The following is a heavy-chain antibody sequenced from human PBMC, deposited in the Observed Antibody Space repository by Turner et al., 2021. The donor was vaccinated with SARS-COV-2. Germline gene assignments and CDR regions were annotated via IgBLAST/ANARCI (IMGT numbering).Heavy chain of an antibody. V-gene: IGHV3-9*01. D-gene: IGHD3-16*01. J-gene: IGHJ4*02. CDR1: GFTFDDYA. Sequence: EVQLVESGGGLVQPGRSLRLSCAASGFTFDDYAMHWVRHAPGKGLEWVSGISWNSGSIGYADSVKGRINISRDNAKNYLYLKMNSLRAEDTALYYCARDKMGQGRGAFDYWGQGTLVTVSS. CDR3: ARDKMGQGRGAFDY. CDR2: ISWNSGSI.